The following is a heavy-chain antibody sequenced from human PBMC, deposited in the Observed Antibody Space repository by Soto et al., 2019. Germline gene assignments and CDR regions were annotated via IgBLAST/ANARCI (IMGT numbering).Heavy chain of an antibody. CDR3: AKDKDWSGVYGMDV. J-gene: IGHJ6*02. D-gene: IGHD3-3*01. CDR1: GLSFSSYA. V-gene: IGHV3-23*01. CDR2: INGGSTP. Sequence: PVCSLKLSCVASGLSFSSYAMNWVRKAPGKGLEWVTGINGGSTPYYADSVKGRFNISRDNSKNTLYLQMNSLRAEDTAVYYCAKDKDWSGVYGMDVWGQGPTVTVSS.